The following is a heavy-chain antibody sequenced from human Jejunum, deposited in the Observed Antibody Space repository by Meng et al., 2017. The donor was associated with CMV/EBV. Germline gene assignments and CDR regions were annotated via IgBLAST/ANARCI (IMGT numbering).Heavy chain of an antibody. CDR2: IYYSGDT. D-gene: IGHD2-15*01. CDR3: ARDSGGYGLDAFDV. Sequence: GSVNSGSYYGTWIRQPPGKALEWIGYIYYSGDTNYNPSLKSRASISLDTSRSQFSLKMTSVTAADTAVYYCARDSGGYGLDAFDVWGQGTMVTVSS. J-gene: IGHJ3*01. CDR1: GSVNSGSYY. V-gene: IGHV4-61*01.